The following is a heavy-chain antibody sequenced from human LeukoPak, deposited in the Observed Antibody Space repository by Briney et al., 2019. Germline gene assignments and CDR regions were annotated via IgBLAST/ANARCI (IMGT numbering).Heavy chain of an antibody. V-gene: IGHV3-23*01. CDR3: AKDLAYYYDSSGYYYVRPFDY. J-gene: IGHJ4*02. CDR1: GFTFSSYA. Sequence: GGSLRLSCAASGFTFSSYAMSWVRQAPGKGLEWVSAISGSGGSTYYADSVKGRFTISRDNSKNTLYLQMNSLRAEDTAVYYCAKDLAYYYDSSGYYYVRPFDYWGQGSLVTVSS. CDR2: ISGSGGST. D-gene: IGHD3-22*01.